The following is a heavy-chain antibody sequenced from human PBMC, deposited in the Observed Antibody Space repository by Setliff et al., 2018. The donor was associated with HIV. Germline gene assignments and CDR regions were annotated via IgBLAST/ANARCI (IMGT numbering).Heavy chain of an antibody. CDR2: INTSGST. V-gene: IGHV4-4*07. D-gene: IGHD3-22*01. J-gene: IGHJ4*02. CDR1: GGSINTYY. Sequence: SETLSLTCTVSGGSINTYYWSWIRQPAGKGLEWIGHINTSGSTKYNPSLKSRLTMSVDTSKNQFYLHLSSVTAADTAVYYCARGGSYDTFDYWGQGTLVTVSS. CDR3: ARGGSYDTFDY.